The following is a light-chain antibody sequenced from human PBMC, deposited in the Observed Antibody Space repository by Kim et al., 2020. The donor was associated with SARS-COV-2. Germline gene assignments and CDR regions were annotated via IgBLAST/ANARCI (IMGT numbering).Light chain of an antibody. CDR1: QSVATN. CDR2: DAS. Sequence: DIVMTQSPATLSVSPGERATLSCRVSQSVATNLAWYQQKPGQSPRLVIYDASTRATGISARFSGSGSGTEFTLTISSLQSEDFAVYYCQQYDKWPMTFGQGTRLEIK. V-gene: IGKV3-15*01. J-gene: IGKJ5*01. CDR3: QQYDKWPMT.